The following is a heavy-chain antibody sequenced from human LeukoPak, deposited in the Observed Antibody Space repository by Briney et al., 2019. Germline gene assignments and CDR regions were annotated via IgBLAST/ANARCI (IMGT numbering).Heavy chain of an antibody. CDR2: ISSSGSYI. CDR3: TRDLLDY. D-gene: IGHD2-15*01. J-gene: IGHJ4*02. CDR1: GFTFSSYD. V-gene: IGHV3-21*01. Sequence: PGGSLRLSCAASGFTFSSYDMHWVRQAPGQGLEWVLFISSSGSYIYYADSVKGRFTISRDNPKNSLFLQMKSLRAEDTAVYYYTRDLLDYWGQGTLVTVSS.